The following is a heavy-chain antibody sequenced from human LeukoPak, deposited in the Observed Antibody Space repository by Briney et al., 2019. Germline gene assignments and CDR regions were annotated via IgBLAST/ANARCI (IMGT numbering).Heavy chain of an antibody. CDR1: GGTFSSYT. V-gene: IGHV1-69*02. CDR3: ARGPCTSANCYWSLDY. Sequence: SVKVSCKASGGTFSSYTTSWVRQAPGQGLEWMGRIIPIRGIANYAQKFQGRVTITADKSTSTAYMELSSLRSEDTAVYYCARGPCTSANCYWSLDYWGQGILVTVSS. D-gene: IGHD2-2*01. J-gene: IGHJ4*02. CDR2: IIPIRGIA.